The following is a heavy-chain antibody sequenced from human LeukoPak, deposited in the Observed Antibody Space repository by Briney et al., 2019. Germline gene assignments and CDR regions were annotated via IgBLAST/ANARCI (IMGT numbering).Heavy chain of an antibody. Sequence: PGGSLRLSCAASGFTFSDYYMSWIRRAPGKGLEWVSYISSSSSYTNYADSVKGRFTISRDNAKNSPYLQMNSLRAEDTAVYYCARDPLRTTVTPYWGQGTLVTVSS. J-gene: IGHJ4*02. V-gene: IGHV3-11*05. CDR3: ARDPLRTTVTPY. D-gene: IGHD4-17*01. CDR2: ISSSSSYT. CDR1: GFTFSDYY.